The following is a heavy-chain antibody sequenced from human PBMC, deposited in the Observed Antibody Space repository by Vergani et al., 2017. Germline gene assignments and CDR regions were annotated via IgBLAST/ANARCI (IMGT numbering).Heavy chain of an antibody. J-gene: IGHJ6*03. V-gene: IGHV3-48*01. CDR2: ISSSSSTI. D-gene: IGHD1-1*01. CDR1: GFTFSSYS. Sequence: EVQLVESGGGLVQPGGSLRLSCAASGFTFSSYSMNWVRQAPGKGLEWVSYISSSSSTIYYADSVKGRFTISRDNAKNSLYLLMNSLRAEDTAVYYCARWKFPGYMDVWGKGTTVTVSS. CDR3: ARWKFPGYMDV.